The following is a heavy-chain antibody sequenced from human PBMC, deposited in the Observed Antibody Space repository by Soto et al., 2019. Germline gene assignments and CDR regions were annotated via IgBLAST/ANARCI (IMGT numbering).Heavy chain of an antibody. CDR2: INPSDGDT. CDR1: GYTFTSYY. CDR3: ALASFDY. V-gene: IGHV1-46*03. J-gene: IGHJ4*02. Sequence: QVQVVQSGTEVKKPGASVKVSCKASGYTFTSYYIQWVRQAPGQGLEWVGIINPSDGDTSYAQKFQGRVTMTRDTSTSTVYMELSSLRSEDTAVYYCALASFDYWGQGTLVTVSA.